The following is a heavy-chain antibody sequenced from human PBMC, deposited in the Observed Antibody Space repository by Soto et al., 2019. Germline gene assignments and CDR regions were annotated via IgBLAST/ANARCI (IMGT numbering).Heavy chain of an antibody. V-gene: IGHV1-58*01. CDR1: GVTFSSSA. CDR2: IVVGSGHT. Sequence: QVQLVQSGPEVKKPGTSVKVSCKASGVTFSSSAVQWVRETRGQRLEWIGWIVVGSGHTNYAQKFQERVTISRDTSTRTAYVELSGLRSEDTAVYYCAATPLYYFDSSGDFPYWGQGTLVTVSS. J-gene: IGHJ4*02. D-gene: IGHD3-22*01. CDR3: AATPLYYFDSSGDFPY.